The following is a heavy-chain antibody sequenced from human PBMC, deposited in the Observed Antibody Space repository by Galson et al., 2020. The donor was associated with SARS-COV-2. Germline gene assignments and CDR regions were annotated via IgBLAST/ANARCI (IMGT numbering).Heavy chain of an antibody. CDR2: IWYDGSNK. CDR3: ARDSIDYGDYCVDY. D-gene: IGHD4-17*01. V-gene: IGHV3-33*01. J-gene: IGHJ4*02. CDR1: GLTFSSYG. Sequence: TGGSLRPSCAASGLTFSSYGMHWVRQAPGKGLEWVAVIWYDGSNKYYAAPVKGRFTISRDNSKNTLYLQMNSLRAKDTAVYYCARDSIDYGDYCVDYWGQGTLVTVSS.